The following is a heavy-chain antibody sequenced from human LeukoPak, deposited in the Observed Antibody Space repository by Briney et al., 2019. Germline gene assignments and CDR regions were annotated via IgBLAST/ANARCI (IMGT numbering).Heavy chain of an antibody. CDR3: ARAADILTGFFDY. V-gene: IGHV4-30-2*01. D-gene: IGHD3-9*01. Sequence: SQTLSLTCAVSGGSLSSGGYSWSWIRQPPGKGLEWIGYIYHSGSTYYNPSLKSRVTISVDRSKNQFSLKLSSVTAADTAVYYCARAADILTGFFDYWGQGTLVTVSS. J-gene: IGHJ4*02. CDR1: GGSLSSGGYS. CDR2: IYHSGST.